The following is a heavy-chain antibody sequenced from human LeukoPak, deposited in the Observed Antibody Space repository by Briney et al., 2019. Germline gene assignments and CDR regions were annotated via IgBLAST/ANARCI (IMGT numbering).Heavy chain of an antibody. D-gene: IGHD5-18*01. Sequence: GESLKLSCKGSGYRFTSYWIGWVRQTPRKGLEWVGIIYPGDSDNRYRPAFQGQVTLSADRSHSTASLQWSSMKASDTAMYYCARQDSYGYRNWFDPWGQGTLVTVSS. J-gene: IGHJ5*02. CDR3: ARQDSYGYRNWFDP. CDR1: GYRFTSYW. CDR2: IYPGDSDN. V-gene: IGHV5-51*01.